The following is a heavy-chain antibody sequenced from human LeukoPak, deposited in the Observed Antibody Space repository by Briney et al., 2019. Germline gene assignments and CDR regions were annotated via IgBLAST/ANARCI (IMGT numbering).Heavy chain of an antibody. D-gene: IGHD2-2*01. CDR2: ITNDDGST. Sequence: GGSLRLSCTASGFTFSNYWMHWVRQAPGKGLMWVSSITNDDGSTMYADSVKGRFTISRDNAKNTLYLQMNSLRADDTAVYFCVREFSRPLDWGQGTPVTVSS. J-gene: IGHJ4*02. CDR3: VREFSRPLD. V-gene: IGHV3-74*03. CDR1: GFTFSNYW.